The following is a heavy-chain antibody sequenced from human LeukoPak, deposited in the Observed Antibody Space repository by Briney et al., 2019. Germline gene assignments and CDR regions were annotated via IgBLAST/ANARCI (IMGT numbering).Heavy chain of an antibody. J-gene: IGHJ4*02. CDR1: GFTFSSYE. Sequence: GGSLRLSCAASGFTFSSYEMNWVRQAPGKGLEWVSYISSSGSTIYYADSVKGRFTISRDNAKNSLYLQMSSLRAEDTAVYYCARDFRDYGDDYWGQGTLVTVSS. V-gene: IGHV3-48*03. CDR2: ISSSGSTI. D-gene: IGHD4-17*01. CDR3: ARDFRDYGDDY.